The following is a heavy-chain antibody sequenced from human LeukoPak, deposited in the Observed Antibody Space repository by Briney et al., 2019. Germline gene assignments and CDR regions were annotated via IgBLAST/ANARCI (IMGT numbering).Heavy chain of an antibody. J-gene: IGHJ4*02. D-gene: IGHD1-26*01. CDR1: GFTFSSYA. V-gene: IGHV3-23*01. CDR3: AKLWDSGTYFYFDY. Sequence: GGSLRLSCAASGFTFSSYAMSWVRQAPGKGLEWVSTISGSGGSTYYADSVKGRFTISRDNSKNTLYLQMNSLRAEDTAAYYCAKLWDSGTYFYFDYWGRGTLVTVSS. CDR2: ISGSGGST.